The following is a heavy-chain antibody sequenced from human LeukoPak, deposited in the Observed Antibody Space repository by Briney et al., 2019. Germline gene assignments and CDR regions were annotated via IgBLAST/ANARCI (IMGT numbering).Heavy chain of an antibody. J-gene: IGHJ4*02. D-gene: IGHD2-21*02. CDR1: GDSVSSNSAA. V-gene: IGHV6-1*01. Sequence: SQTLSLTCAVSGDSVSSNSAAWNWIRQSPSRGLEWLGRTYYMAKWYKDYAVSVKSRITLNPDTPKKQFSLQLNSVTPEDTAVYYCARYGTNCGGDCYFDYWGQGTPVTVSS. CDR2: TYYMAKWYK. CDR3: ARYGTNCGGDCYFDY.